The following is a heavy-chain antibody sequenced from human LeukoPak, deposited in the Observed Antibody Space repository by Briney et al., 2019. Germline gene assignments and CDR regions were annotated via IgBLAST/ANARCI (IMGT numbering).Heavy chain of an antibody. CDR2: IYTSGST. Sequence: SETLSLTCTVSGGSISSYYWSWIRQPAGKGLEWIGRIYTSGSTNYNPSLKSRVTISVDKSKNQFSLKLSSVAAADTAVYYCARSLYSSGWSKGYWYFDLWGRGTLVTVSS. J-gene: IGHJ2*01. V-gene: IGHV4-4*07. CDR1: GGSISSYY. D-gene: IGHD6-19*01. CDR3: ARSLYSSGWSKGYWYFDL.